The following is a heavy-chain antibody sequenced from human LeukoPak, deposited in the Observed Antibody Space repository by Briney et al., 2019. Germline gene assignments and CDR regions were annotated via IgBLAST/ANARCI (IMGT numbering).Heavy chain of an antibody. CDR3: ARDLENCSGGSCYYYYYGMDV. D-gene: IGHD2-15*01. Sequence: GGSLRLSCAASGFTFSSYGMHWVRQAPGKGLEWVAVIWYDGSNKYYADSVKGRFTISRDNSRSTLYLQMNSLRAEDTAVYYCARDLENCSGGSCYYYYYGMDVWGQGTTVTVSS. CDR1: GFTFSSYG. J-gene: IGHJ6*02. V-gene: IGHV3-33*01. CDR2: IWYDGSNK.